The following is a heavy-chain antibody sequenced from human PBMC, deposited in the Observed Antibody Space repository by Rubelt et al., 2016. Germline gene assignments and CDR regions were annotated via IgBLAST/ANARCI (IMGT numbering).Heavy chain of an antibody. CDR2: TYWDDDK. Sequence: QINLKEPGPTLVKPTQTLTLTCTFSGFSISTTGMGVGWIRQPPGKALEWLAVTYWDDDKGYSPSLESRLTITKDTSKNQVVLTVTNMDPVDTATYFCAHRSLWLFDYWGQGTLVSVSS. D-gene: IGHD6-19*01. CDR1: GFSISTTGMG. V-gene: IGHV2-5*02. J-gene: IGHJ4*02. CDR3: AHRSLWLFDY.